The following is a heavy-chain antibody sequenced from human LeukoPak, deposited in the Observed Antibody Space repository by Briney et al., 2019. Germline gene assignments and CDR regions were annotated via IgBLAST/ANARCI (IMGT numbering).Heavy chain of an antibody. V-gene: IGHV1-8*01. J-gene: IGHJ4*02. Sequence: ASVSVFYRASGYTYTTYYINWVRQASGQGLDWMGWMNPDSGDTGYAQKFQGRVTMTRNTSISTAYLELSSLTSDDTAVYYCARGQRSTLFGVAVEDWGQGSLVTVSS. CDR1: GYTYTTYY. D-gene: IGHD3-3*01. CDR3: ARGQRSTLFGVAVED. CDR2: MNPDSGDT.